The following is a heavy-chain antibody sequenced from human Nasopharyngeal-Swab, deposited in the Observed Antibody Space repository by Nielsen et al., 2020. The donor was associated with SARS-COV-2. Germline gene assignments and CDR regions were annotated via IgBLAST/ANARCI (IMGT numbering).Heavy chain of an antibody. CDR3: ARVRYGDSTGYYYYYMDV. D-gene: IGHD4-17*01. J-gene: IGHJ6*03. CDR1: GGSVSSGSYY. Sequence: SETLSLTCTVSGGSVSSGSYYWSWIRQPPGKGLEWIGYIYYSGSTNYNPSLKSPVTISVDTSKNQFSLKLSSVTAADTAVYYCARVRYGDSTGYYYYYMDVWGKGTTVTVSS. CDR2: IYYSGST. V-gene: IGHV4-61*01.